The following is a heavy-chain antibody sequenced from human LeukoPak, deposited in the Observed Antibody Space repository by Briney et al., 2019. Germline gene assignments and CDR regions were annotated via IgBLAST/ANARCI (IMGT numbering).Heavy chain of an antibody. D-gene: IGHD3-10*01. V-gene: IGHV1-8*01. Sequence: ASVKVSCKASGYTFTSYDINWVRQATGQGLEWMGWMNPNSGNTGYAQKFQGRVTMTRNTSISTAYMELSSLRSEDTAVYYCARGPIPNGLLWFGESEGYAFDIWGQGTMVTVSS. CDR1: GYTFTSYD. J-gene: IGHJ3*02. CDR3: ARGPIPNGLLWFGESEGYAFDI. CDR2: MNPNSGNT.